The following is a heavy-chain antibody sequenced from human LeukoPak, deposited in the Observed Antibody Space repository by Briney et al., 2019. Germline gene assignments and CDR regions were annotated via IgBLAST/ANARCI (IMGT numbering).Heavy chain of an antibody. CDR1: GVSFSGYY. J-gene: IGHJ4*02. V-gene: IGHV4-34*01. D-gene: IGHD4-17*01. Sequence: KPSETLSLTCAVYGVSFSGYYWSWIRQPPGKGLEWIGEINHSGSTNYNPSLKSRVTISVDTSKNQFSLKLSSVTAADTAVYYCARGRGAYGDRRGIDYWGQGTLVTVSS. CDR2: INHSGST. CDR3: ARGRGAYGDRRGIDY.